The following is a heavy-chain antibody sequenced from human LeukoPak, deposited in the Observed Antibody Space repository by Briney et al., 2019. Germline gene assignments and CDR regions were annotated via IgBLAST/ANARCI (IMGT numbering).Heavy chain of an antibody. CDR1: GGSISSSSYY. J-gene: IGHJ3*02. CDR2: TRNKANSYST. V-gene: IGHV3-72*01. CDR3: AKLARMTDAFDI. D-gene: IGHD2-15*01. Sequence: LSLTCTVSGGSISSSSYYWGWIRQPPGKGLEWVGRTRNKANSYSTEYAASVKGRFTISRDDSKNSLYLQMNSLKTEDTAVYYCAKLARMTDAFDIWGQGTMVTVSS.